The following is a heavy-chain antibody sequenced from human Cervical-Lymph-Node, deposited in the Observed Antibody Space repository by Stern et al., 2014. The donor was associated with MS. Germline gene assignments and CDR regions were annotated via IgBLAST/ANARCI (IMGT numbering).Heavy chain of an antibody. CDR2: IYSGGTT. CDR1: GFTVSSSY. D-gene: IGHD4-11*01. J-gene: IGHJ4*02. Sequence: EVQLVESGGGLVQPGGSLRLSCAASGFTVSSSYMSWVRQAPGKGLEWVSVIYSGGTTNYADSVKGRFIISRDDSKNTLYLQMNSLVAEDTAVYYCARTVTMGYWGQGTLVTVSS. CDR3: ARTVTMGY. V-gene: IGHV3-66*01.